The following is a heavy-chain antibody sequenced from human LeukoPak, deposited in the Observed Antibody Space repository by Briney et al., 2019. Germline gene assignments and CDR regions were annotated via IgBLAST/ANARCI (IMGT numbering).Heavy chain of an antibody. V-gene: IGHV3-30*18. D-gene: IGHD6-13*01. CDR3: AKDPHSAAGTSFDY. Sequence: GGSLRLSCEGSGFTFSSFAMSWVRQAPGMGLEWVAVISYDGSNKYYADSVKGRFTISRDNSKNTLYLQMSSLRAEDTAVYYCAKDPHSAAGTSFDYWGQGTLVTVSS. CDR2: ISYDGSNK. J-gene: IGHJ4*02. CDR1: GFTFSSFA.